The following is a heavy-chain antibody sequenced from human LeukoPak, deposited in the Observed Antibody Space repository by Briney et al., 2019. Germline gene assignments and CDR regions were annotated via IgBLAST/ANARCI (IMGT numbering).Heavy chain of an antibody. CDR1: GFTFSSHA. Sequence: GGSLRLSCAASGFTFSSHAMSWARQAPGKGLEWVSAISGSDDRTYYADSLKGRFTISRDNSKNTLYLQMNTLRVEDTAVYYCAKGTTKWELYDYWGQGTLVTVSS. CDR2: ISGSDDRT. CDR3: AKGTTKWELYDY. V-gene: IGHV3-23*01. J-gene: IGHJ4*02. D-gene: IGHD1-26*01.